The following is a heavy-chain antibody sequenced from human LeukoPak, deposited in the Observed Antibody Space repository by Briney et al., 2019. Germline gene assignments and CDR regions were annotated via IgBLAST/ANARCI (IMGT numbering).Heavy chain of an antibody. CDR3: ARSLRSLFYAMDV. CDR1: GFTFSSYG. J-gene: IGHJ6*02. Sequence: GGSLRLSCTASGFTFSSYGMHWVRQAPGKGLEWVAVISYDGNSKYYADSVKGRFTISRDNSKNTLYLQMNRLRAEDTAVYYCARSLRSLFYAMDVWGQGTTVTVSS. CDR2: ISYDGNSK. V-gene: IGHV3-30*03.